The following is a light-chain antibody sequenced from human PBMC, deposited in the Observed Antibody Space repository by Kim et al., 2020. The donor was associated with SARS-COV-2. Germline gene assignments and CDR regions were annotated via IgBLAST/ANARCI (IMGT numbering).Light chain of an antibody. CDR3: QQDYNLPPLT. V-gene: IGKV3D-7*01. CDR2: GAS. Sequence: PGERVTLSCRASQSVSSSYLTWYQQKRGQAPRLLIYGASTRATSIPARFSGSGSGTDFTLTISSLQPEDFAVYYCQQDYNLPPLTFGGGTKVDIK. J-gene: IGKJ4*01. CDR1: QSVSSSY.